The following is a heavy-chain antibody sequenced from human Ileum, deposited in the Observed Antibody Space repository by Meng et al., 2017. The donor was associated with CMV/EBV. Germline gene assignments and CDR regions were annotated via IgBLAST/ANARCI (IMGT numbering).Heavy chain of an antibody. CDR1: GYSVVSNY. J-gene: IGHJ5*02. CDR2: INPGNGTT. D-gene: IGHD1-1*01. Sequence: WKGAGYSVVSNYMHWVRGAGGQGLEWMGVINPGNGTTSYAQKFQGRVRLTRDTSTSTVYMELSSLRSEDTAVYYCAKNEEGADWLGPWGQGTLVTVSS. V-gene: IGHV1-46*01. CDR3: AKNEEGADWLGP.